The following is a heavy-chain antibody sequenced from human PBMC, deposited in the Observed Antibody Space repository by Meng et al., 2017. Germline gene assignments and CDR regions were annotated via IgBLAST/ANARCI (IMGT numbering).Heavy chain of an antibody. Sequence: VRRVQSGARVKKPGSSVKVSCKASGGTFSSYAISWVRQAPGQGLEWIGGIIPIFGTANYAQKFQGRVTITADKSTSTAYMELSSLRSEDTAVYYCAREPRDGPKTNWFDPWGQGTLVTVSS. CDR1: GGTFSSYA. D-gene: IGHD5-24*01. V-gene: IGHV1-69*06. CDR2: IIPIFGTA. J-gene: IGHJ5*02. CDR3: AREPRDGPKTNWFDP.